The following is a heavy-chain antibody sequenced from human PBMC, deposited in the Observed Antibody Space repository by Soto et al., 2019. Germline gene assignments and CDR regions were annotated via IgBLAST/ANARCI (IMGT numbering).Heavy chain of an antibody. CDR1: GGTISNYY. CDR2: VYYSGGT. CDR3: ARGHDYGDYALDY. V-gene: IGHV4-59*08. Sequence: PSETLSLTCTVSGGTISNYYWSWIRQPPGKGLEWIGYVYYSGGTNYNPSLKSRITISIDMPKNQFSLNLSSVTAADTAVYYCARGHDYGDYALDYWGQGTLVTVS. D-gene: IGHD4-17*01. J-gene: IGHJ4*02.